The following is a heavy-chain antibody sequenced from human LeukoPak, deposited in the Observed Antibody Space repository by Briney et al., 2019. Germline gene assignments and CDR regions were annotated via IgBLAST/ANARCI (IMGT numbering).Heavy chain of an antibody. J-gene: IGHJ4*02. D-gene: IGHD5-18*01. CDR1: GFTFSSYA. V-gene: IGHV3-23*01. CDR3: AKGHRYSYGYGGDY. Sequence: PGGSLRLSCAASGFTFSSYAMSWVRQAPGKGLEWVSAISGSGGSTYYADSVKGRFTISRDNSKNTLYLQMNSLRAEDTAVYYCAKGHRYSYGYGGDYWGQGTLVTVSS. CDR2: ISGSGGST.